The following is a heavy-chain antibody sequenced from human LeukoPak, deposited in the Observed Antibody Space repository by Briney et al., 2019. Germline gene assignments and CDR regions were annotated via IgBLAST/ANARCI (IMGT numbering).Heavy chain of an antibody. V-gene: IGHV3-30*02. Sequence: GGSLRLSCAAYGFTFSSYGMHWVRQAPGKGLEWVAFIRYDGSNKYYADSVKGRFTISRDNSKNTLYLQMNSLRAEDTAVYYCAKDVIVVVIGAFDIWGQGTMVTVSS. CDR2: IRYDGSNK. J-gene: IGHJ3*02. CDR3: AKDVIVVVIGAFDI. D-gene: IGHD3-22*01. CDR1: GFTFSSYG.